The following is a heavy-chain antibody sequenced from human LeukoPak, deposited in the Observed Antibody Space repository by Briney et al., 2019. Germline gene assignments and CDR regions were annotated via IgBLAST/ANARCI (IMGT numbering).Heavy chain of an antibody. CDR2: IYPGDSDT. J-gene: IGHJ4*02. V-gene: IGHV5-51*01. CDR1: GYNFTSYW. CDR3: ARRPHDYSNYYFDC. D-gene: IGHD4-11*01. Sequence: KTGGPLRLSCKGSGYNFTSYWIGWVRQMPGKGLGWMGIIYPGDSDTRYSPSFRGQVTISADKSISTAYLQWSSLKASDTAMYYCARRPHDYSNYYFDCWGQGTLVTVSS.